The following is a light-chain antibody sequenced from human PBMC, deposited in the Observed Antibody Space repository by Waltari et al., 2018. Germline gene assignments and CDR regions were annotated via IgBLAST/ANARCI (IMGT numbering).Light chain of an antibody. J-gene: IGKJ2*01. Sequence: DIQMTQSPSSLSASVGDRVTITCRASQSISSYLNWYQQKPWKAPKLLIYAASSFQSGVPSRFSGSGSGTDFTLTISSLQPEDFATYYCQQSYSTPHTFGQGTKLEIK. CDR3: QQSYSTPHT. V-gene: IGKV1-39*01. CDR1: QSISSY. CDR2: AAS.